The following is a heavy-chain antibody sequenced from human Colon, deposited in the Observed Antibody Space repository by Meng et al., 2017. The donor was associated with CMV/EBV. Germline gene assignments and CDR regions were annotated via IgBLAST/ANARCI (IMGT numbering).Heavy chain of an antibody. J-gene: IGHJ4*02. CDR2: ISSSSYI. CDR1: GFTFSSYS. D-gene: IGHD6-6*01. V-gene: IGHV3-21*01. CDR3: AREEDSSSSGGFDY. Sequence: GESLKISCAASGFTFSSYSMNWVRQAPGKGLEWVSSISSSSYIYYADSVKGRFTISRDNAKNSLYLQMNSLRAEDTAVYYCAREEDSSSSGGFDYWGQGTLVTVSS.